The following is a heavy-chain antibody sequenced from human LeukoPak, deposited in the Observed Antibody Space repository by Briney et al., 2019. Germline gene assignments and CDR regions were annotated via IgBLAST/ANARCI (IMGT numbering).Heavy chain of an antibody. CDR1: GGSISSSSYY. CDR2: IYYSGST. D-gene: IGHD4-17*01. Sequence: PSETLSLTCTVSGGSISSSSYYWSWIRQPPGTGLEWIGYIYYSGSTNYNPSLKSRVTISVDTSKNQFSLKLSSVTAADTAVYYCARVDTRYGDYVLPLYYYYYMDVWGKGTTVTVSS. CDR3: ARVDTRYGDYVLPLYYYYYMDV. J-gene: IGHJ6*03. V-gene: IGHV4-61*01.